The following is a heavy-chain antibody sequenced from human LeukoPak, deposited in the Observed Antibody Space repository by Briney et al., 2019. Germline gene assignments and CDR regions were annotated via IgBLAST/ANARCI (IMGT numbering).Heavy chain of an antibody. CDR1: GFTFSSYS. V-gene: IGHV3-48*01. Sequence: GGSLRLSCAASGFTFSSYSMNWVRQAPGKGLEWVSYISSSSSTIYYADSVKGRFTISRDNAKNSLYLQMNSLRAEDTAVYYCARDGYSSSSAYYYYYYMDVWGKGTTVTVSS. D-gene: IGHD6-6*01. CDR2: ISSSSSTI. J-gene: IGHJ6*03. CDR3: ARDGYSSSSAYYYYYYMDV.